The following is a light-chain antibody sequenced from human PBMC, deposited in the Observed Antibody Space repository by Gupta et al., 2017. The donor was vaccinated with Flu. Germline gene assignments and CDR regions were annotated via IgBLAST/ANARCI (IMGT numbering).Light chain of an antibody. CDR2: LGS. CDR3: RQALQTPRT. Sequence: VTPGEPASISCRSSQSLLHSNGYNFLDWYLQKPGQSPQLLIYLGSSRASGVPDRFSGSGSGTDFTLKISRVEAEDVGTYYCRQALQTPRTFGQGTKLEIK. CDR1: QSLLHSNGYNF. V-gene: IGKV2-28*01. J-gene: IGKJ2*01.